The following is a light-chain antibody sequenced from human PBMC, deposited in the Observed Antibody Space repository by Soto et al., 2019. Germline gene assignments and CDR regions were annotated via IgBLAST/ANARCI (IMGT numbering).Light chain of an antibody. CDR3: QQYGSPRNT. V-gene: IGKV3-20*01. J-gene: IGKJ2*01. CDR2: GAS. Sequence: EIVLTQSPGTLSLSPGERATLSCSASQSVSSSYLAWYQQKPGQAPRLLIYGASSRATGMPDRFSGSGSGTDFTLTISSLEPEDFAVYYCQQYGSPRNTVGQGTKLEIK. CDR1: QSVSSSY.